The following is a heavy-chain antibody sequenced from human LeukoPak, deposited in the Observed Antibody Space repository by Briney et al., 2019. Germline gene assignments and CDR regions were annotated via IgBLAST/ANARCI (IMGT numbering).Heavy chain of an antibody. CDR1: GFTFSSFW. CDR2: INRDGSET. Sequence: GGSLRLSCAASGFTFSSFWMTWVRQAPGKGLEWVANINRDGSETYYVDSVKGRFAISGDNAKNSLYLQMNSLRPEDTAVYYCARDFSLTRLERPFDNWGQGILVTVSS. V-gene: IGHV3-7*01. J-gene: IGHJ4*02. CDR3: ARDFSLTRLERPFDN. D-gene: IGHD1-1*01.